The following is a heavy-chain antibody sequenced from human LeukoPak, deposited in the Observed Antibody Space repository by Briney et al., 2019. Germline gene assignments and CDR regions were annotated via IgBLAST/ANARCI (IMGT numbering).Heavy chain of an antibody. Sequence: GASVKVSCKASGYSFTNYYMHWVRQAPGQGLEWMGMINPSGGSTTYAQKFQGRVTMTRDMSTSTVYMELSSLRVEDTAVYYCARDYKYAFDNWGQGTLVTVSS. CDR3: ARDYKYAFDN. D-gene: IGHD5-24*01. CDR2: INPSGGST. V-gene: IGHV1-46*01. J-gene: IGHJ4*02. CDR1: GYSFTNYY.